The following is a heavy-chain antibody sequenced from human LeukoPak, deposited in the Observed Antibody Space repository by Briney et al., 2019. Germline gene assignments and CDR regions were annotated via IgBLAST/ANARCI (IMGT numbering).Heavy chain of an antibody. CDR3: ARSAEQTYYDFWSGYYLPYYFDY. CDR2: IYSGGST. J-gene: IGHJ4*02. V-gene: IGHV3-66*01. Sequence: GGSLRLSCAASGFTVSSNYMSWVRQAPGKGLEWVSVIYSGGSTYYADSVKGRSTISRDNSKNTLYLQMNSLRAEDTAVYYCARSAEQTYYDFWSGYYLPYYFDYWGQGTLVTVSS. CDR1: GFTVSSNY. D-gene: IGHD3-3*01.